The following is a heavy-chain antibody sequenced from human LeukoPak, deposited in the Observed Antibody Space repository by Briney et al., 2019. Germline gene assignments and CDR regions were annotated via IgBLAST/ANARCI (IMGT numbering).Heavy chain of an antibody. CDR1: GASVTSHY. V-gene: IGHV4-59*02. J-gene: IGHJ4*02. CDR3: ARVRLITIFGVVIIGGLDY. Sequence: SETLSLTCSVSGASVTSHYWSWIRQPPGKGLEWIGYISHNGITSYNPSLESRVTISEDMSKNRFSLDLTSVTAADTALYYCARVRLITIFGVVIIGGLDYWGQGSLVTVSS. D-gene: IGHD3-3*01. CDR2: ISHNGIT.